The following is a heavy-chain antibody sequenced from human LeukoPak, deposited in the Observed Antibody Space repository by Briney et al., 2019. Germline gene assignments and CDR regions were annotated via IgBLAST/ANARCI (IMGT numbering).Heavy chain of an antibody. CDR1: GYTCTRYG. V-gene: IGHV1-18*01. Sequence: ASVKVSCTASGYTCTRYGVSWVRQAPGQVLEWMGWVSAYNGNTNSAQKLQGRVTMTTDTSTSTAYMELRSLRSDDTAVYYCARVTNWTSFDYWGQGTLVTVSS. D-gene: IGHD1-1*01. CDR3: ARVTNWTSFDY. CDR2: VSAYNGNT. J-gene: IGHJ4*02.